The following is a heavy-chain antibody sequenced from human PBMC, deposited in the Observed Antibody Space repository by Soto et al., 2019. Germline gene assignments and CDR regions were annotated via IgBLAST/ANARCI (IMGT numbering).Heavy chain of an antibody. CDR2: IYYSGST. J-gene: IGHJ4*02. CDR1: GGSIRSYY. V-gene: IGHV4-59*01. D-gene: IGHD5-18*01. CDR3: ARDSYNFDD. Sequence: LSLTCTVSGGSIRSYYWSWIRQPPGKGLEWIGYIYYSGSTDYNPSLKSRVTISVDTSKNQFSLKLRSVAAADTAVYYCARDSYNFDDWGQGILVTVSS.